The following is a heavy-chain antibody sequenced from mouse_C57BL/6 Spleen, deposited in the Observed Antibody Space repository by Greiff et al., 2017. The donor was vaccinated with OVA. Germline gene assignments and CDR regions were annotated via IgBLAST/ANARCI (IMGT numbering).Heavy chain of an antibody. J-gene: IGHJ1*03. CDR3: ARGPGYYGSYWYFDV. V-gene: IGHV7-1*01. CDR1: GFTFSDFY. Sequence: EVKVVESGGGLVQSGRSLRLSCATSGFTFSDFYMEWVRQAPGKGLEWIAASRNKANDYTTEYSASVKGRFIVSRDTSQSILYLQMNALRAEDTAIYDCARGPGYYGSYWYFDVWGTGTTVTVSS. D-gene: IGHD1-1*01. CDR2: SRNKANDYTT.